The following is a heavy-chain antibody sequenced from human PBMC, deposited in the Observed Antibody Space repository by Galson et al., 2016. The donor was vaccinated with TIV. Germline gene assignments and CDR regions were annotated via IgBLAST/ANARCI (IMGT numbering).Heavy chain of an antibody. CDR3: VKDQLPYCGGDCFQPPFDS. J-gene: IGHJ4*02. CDR1: GFALRNYG. CDR2: IRYTGTYT. Sequence: SLRLSCATSGFALRNYGMHWVRQAPGKGLEWLAFIRYTGTYTTYADSIQGRFTLSRDISESTLYLHMNNLRPDDTAISYCVKDQLPYCGGDCFQPPFDSWGQGTLLTVSA. D-gene: IGHD2-21*01. V-gene: IGHV3-30*02.